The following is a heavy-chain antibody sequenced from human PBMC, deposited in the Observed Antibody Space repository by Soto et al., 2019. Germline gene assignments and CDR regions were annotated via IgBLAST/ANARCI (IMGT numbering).Heavy chain of an antibody. CDR1: GFTFNYYW. CDR2: IKQDGGDQ. V-gene: IGHV3-7*03. J-gene: IGHJ4*02. CDR3: ASDEGVDY. Sequence: GGSLRLSCVASGFTFNYYWMSWVRQAPGKGLEWVANIKQDGGDQYYLDSVKGRFTISRDNAKNLLYLQMSSLRAEDTAVYYCASDEGVDYWGQGTLVTVSS.